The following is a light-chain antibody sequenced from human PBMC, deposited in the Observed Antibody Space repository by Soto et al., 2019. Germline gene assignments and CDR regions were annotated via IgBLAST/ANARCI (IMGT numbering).Light chain of an antibody. CDR2: GAS. Sequence: EIVMTQSPATLSVSPGERATVSCRASQSVSSNLAWYQQKPGQAPRLLIYGASTRATGIPARFSGSGSGTEFTLTIGSLKSEDFAVYYCQQYNIWPRTFGQGTKLEIK. J-gene: IGKJ2*01. CDR3: QQYNIWPRT. V-gene: IGKV3-15*01. CDR1: QSVSSN.